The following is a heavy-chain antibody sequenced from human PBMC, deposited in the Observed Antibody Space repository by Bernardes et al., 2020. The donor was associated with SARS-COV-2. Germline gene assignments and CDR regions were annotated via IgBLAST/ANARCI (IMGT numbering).Heavy chain of an antibody. D-gene: IGHD1-26*01. J-gene: IGHJ4*02. CDR1: GFTFSSYT. CDR3: VTDPNLGSAY. CDR2: IGHGGGDI. V-gene: IGHV3-23*01. Sequence: GGSLRLSCAASGFTFSSYTMIWVRQAPGKGLDWVSIIGHGGGDIHYADSVKGRFTISRDNSKNTLYLQMNNLRADDTAVYYCVTDPNLGSAYWGQGTLVTVAS.